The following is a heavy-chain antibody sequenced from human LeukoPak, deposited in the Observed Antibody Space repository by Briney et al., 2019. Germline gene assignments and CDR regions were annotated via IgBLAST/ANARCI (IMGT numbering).Heavy chain of an antibody. CDR2: INPNSGGT. V-gene: IGHV1-2*02. Sequence: GASVKVSCKASGGTFSSYAISWVRQAPGQGLEWMGWINPNSGGTNYAQKFQGRVTMTRDTSISTAYMELSRLRSDDTAVYYCARDHYCDSSGSPSVYWGQGTLVTVSS. D-gene: IGHD3-22*01. CDR1: GGTFSSYA. CDR3: ARDHYCDSSGSPSVY. J-gene: IGHJ4*02.